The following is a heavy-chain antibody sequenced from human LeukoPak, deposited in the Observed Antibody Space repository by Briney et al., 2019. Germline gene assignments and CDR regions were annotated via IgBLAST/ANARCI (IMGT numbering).Heavy chain of an antibody. V-gene: IGHV3-23*01. J-gene: IGHJ4*02. CDR3: VRDEELYSPTWYLFED. CDR1: GFTFTSYA. D-gene: IGHD5-12*01. Sequence: GGSLRLSCAASGFTFTSYAMTWVRQAPGQGLEWVSGITSNSASAYYAASLEGRFTVSRDNSENTLYLQINNLRADDTGTYYCVRDEELYSPTWYLFEDWGQGTLVIVSS. CDR2: ITSNSASA.